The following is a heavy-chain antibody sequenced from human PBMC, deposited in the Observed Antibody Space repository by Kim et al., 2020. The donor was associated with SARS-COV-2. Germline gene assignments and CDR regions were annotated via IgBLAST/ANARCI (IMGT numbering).Heavy chain of an antibody. CDR3: ARHYGDYVWVYFDY. V-gene: IGHV1-18*01. CDR1: GYTFTSYG. CDR2: ISAYNGNT. Sequence: ASVKVSCKASGYTFTSYGISWVRQAPGQGLEWMGWISAYNGNTNYAQKLQGRVTMTTDTSTSTAYMELRSLRSDDTAVYYCARHYGDYVWVYFDYWGQGTLVTVSS. D-gene: IGHD4-17*01. J-gene: IGHJ4*02.